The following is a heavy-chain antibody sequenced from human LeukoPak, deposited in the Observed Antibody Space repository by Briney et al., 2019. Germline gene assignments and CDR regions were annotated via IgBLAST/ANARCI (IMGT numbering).Heavy chain of an antibody. CDR3: ARGSILGYYFDY. CDR2: ISSNGGST. J-gene: IGHJ4*02. Sequence: GGSLRLSCAASGFTFSSYAMHWVRQAPGEGLEYVSAISSNGGSTYYANSVKGRFTISRDNSKNTPYLQMGSLRAEDMAVYYCARGSILGYYFDYWGQGTLVTVSS. D-gene: IGHD7-27*01. V-gene: IGHV3-64*01. CDR1: GFTFSSYA.